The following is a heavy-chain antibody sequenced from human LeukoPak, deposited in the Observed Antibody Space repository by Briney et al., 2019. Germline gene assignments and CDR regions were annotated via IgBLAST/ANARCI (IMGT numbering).Heavy chain of an antibody. CDR3: ARVLYEYSSGWFYYFDY. V-gene: IGHV3-11*01. J-gene: IGHJ4*02. D-gene: IGHD6-19*01. CDR2: ISSSGSTI. Sequence: SGGSLRLSCAASGFTFSDYYMSWIRQAPGKGLEWVSYISSSGSTIYYADSVKGRFTISRGNAKNSLYLQMNSLRAKDTAVYYCARVLYEYSSGWFYYFDYWGQGTLVTVSS. CDR1: GFTFSDYY.